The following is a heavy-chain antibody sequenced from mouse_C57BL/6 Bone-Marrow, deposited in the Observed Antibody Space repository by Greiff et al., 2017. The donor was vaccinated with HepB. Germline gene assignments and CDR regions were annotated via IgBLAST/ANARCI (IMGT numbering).Heavy chain of an antibody. CDR2: INPNNGGT. V-gene: IGHV1-18*01. CDR1: GYTFTDYN. Sequence: DVQLQESGPELVKPGASVKISCKASGYTFTDYNMDWVKQSHGKSLEWIGDINPNNGGTIYNQKFKGKATLTVHKSSSTAYMQLRSLTSEDTAVYYCAREKGLCLDYWGQGTTLTVSS. D-gene: IGHD1-1*02. J-gene: IGHJ2*01. CDR3: AREKGLCLDY.